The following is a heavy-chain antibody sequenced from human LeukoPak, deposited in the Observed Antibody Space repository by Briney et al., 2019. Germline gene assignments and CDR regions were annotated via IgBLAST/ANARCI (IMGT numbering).Heavy chain of an antibody. J-gene: IGHJ6*02. D-gene: IGHD6-13*01. CDR1: GFTFSSYA. CDR2: ISSNGGST. Sequence: GGSLRLSCSASGFTFSSYAMHWVRQAPGKGLEYVSAISSNGGSTYYADSVKGRFTISRDNAKNSLYLQMNSLRAEDTAVYYCAREEAGGGMDVWGQGTTVTVSS. CDR3: AREEAGGGMDV. V-gene: IGHV3-64*04.